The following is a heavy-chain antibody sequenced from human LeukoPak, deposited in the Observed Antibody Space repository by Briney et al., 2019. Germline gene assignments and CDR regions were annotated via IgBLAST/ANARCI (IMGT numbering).Heavy chain of an antibody. CDR3: ARDTSTVTTKENFDY. J-gene: IGHJ4*02. CDR1: GYTFTGYY. D-gene: IGHD4-17*01. Sequence: GASVKVSCKASGYTFTGYYMHWVRQAPGQGLEWMGWINPNSGGTNYAQKFQGRVTMTRDTSISTAYMELSSLRAEDTAVYYCARDTSTVTTKENFDYWGQGTLVTVSS. CDR2: INPNSGGT. V-gene: IGHV1-2*02.